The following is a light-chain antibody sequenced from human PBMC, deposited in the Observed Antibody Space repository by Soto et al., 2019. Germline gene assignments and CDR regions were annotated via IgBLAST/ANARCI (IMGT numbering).Light chain of an antibody. CDR1: SSDVGNYNY. CDR3: SSYAGNNKG. CDR2: EVN. J-gene: IGLJ3*02. V-gene: IGLV2-8*01. Sequence: QSALTQPPSASGSPGQSVTISCTGTSSDVGNYNYVSWYQQHPGKVPKLMIYEVNKRPSGVPDRFSGSKSGNTASLTVSGLQAEDEADYYCSSYAGNNKGFGGGTKLTVL.